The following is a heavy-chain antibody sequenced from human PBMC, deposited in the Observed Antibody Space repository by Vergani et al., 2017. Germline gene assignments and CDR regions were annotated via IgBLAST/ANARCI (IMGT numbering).Heavy chain of an antibody. Sequence: QVQLQESGPGLVKPSETLSLTCTVSGGSISSYYWSWIRQPPGKGLEWIGYIYYSGSTNYNPSLKSRVTISVDTSKNQFSLKLSSVTAADTAVYYCARAWGGRAATDYWGQGTLVTVSS. V-gene: IGHV4-59*01. CDR3: ARAWGGRAATDY. D-gene: IGHD2-15*01. J-gene: IGHJ4*02. CDR1: GGSISSYY. CDR2: IYYSGST.